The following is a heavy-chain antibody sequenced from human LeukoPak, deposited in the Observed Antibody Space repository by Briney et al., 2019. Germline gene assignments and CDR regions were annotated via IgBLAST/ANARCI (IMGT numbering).Heavy chain of an antibody. CDR3: ASSYDSSGSSFDY. CDR1: GFTFSSYA. J-gene: IGHJ4*02. CDR2: ISYDGSNK. D-gene: IGHD3-22*01. Sequence: PGGSLRLSCAASGFTFSSYAMHWVRQAPGKGLEWVAVISYDGSNKYYADSVKGRFTISRDNSKNTLYLQMNSLRAEDTAVYYCASSYDSSGSSFDYWGQGTLVTVSS. V-gene: IGHV3-30*04.